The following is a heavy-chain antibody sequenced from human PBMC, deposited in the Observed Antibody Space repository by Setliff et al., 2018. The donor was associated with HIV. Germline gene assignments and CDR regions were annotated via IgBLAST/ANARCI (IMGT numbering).Heavy chain of an antibody. V-gene: IGHV3-11*05. J-gene: IGHJ4*02. CDR1: GFTFSDYY. CDR3: ARVNSGGYNYKSFFDH. Sequence: GGSLRLSCTASGFTFSDYYMSWIRQAPGKGLEWVSYISSSSTYTNYLDSVKGRFTISRDNAKNSLYLQMNSLRAEDTAVYYCARVNSGGYNYKSFFDHWGQGTLVTVSS. D-gene: IGHD5-12*01. CDR2: ISSSSTYT.